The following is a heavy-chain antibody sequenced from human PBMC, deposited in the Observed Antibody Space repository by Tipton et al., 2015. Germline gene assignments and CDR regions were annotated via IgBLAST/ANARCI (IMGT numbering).Heavy chain of an antibody. J-gene: IGHJ5*02. CDR2: LDSDGGRI. CDR1: GLTFRDSW. Sequence: SLRLSCAASGLTFRDSWMHWARQAPGKGPEWVSQLDSDGGRITYADSVKGRFTISRDNDKNTLYLQMNNLRPEDTAVYYCRTYDNARGIDPWGQGTLVTVSS. CDR3: RTYDNARGIDP. D-gene: IGHD3-16*01. V-gene: IGHV3-74*03.